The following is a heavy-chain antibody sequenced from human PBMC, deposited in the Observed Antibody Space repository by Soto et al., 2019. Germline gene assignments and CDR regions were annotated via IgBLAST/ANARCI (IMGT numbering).Heavy chain of an antibody. Sequence: ASVKVSCKASGGTFSSYAIRWVRQAPGQGLEWMGGIIPIFGTANYAQKFQGRVTITADESKNTLYLQMNSLRAEDTAVYYCARDPAHQKYGMDVWGQGTTVTVSS. CDR1: GGTFSSYA. V-gene: IGHV1-69*13. CDR3: ARDPAHQKYGMDV. J-gene: IGHJ6*02. CDR2: IIPIFGTA.